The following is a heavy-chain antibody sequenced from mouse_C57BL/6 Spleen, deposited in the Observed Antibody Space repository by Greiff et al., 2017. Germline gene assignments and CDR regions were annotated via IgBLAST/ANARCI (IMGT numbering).Heavy chain of an antibody. CDR1: GYTFTDYY. CDR3: ARDPITTVVGGAMDY. V-gene: IGHV1-19*01. D-gene: IGHD1-1*01. J-gene: IGHJ4*01. CDR2: INPYNGGT. Sequence: VQLKESGPVLVKPGASVKMSCKASGYTFTDYYMNWVKQSHGKSLEWIGVINPYNGGTSYNQKFKGKATLTVDKSSSTAYMELNSLTSEDSAVYYCARDPITTVVGGAMDYWGQGTSVTVSS.